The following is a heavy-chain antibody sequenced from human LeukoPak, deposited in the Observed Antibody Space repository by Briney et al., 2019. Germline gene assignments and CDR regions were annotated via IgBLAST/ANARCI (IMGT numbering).Heavy chain of an antibody. Sequence: GGSQRLSCAASGFTYSDYDMHWVPQATGKGLEWVSAIGTAGDTYYTGCVKGRFTISRENAKNALYLQMNSLRAGDTAVYYCARVAKERVGGVYYFDYWGQGTLVTVSS. V-gene: IGHV3-13*01. D-gene: IGHD1-1*01. CDR2: IGTAGDT. CDR1: GFTYSDYD. CDR3: ARVAKERVGGVYYFDY. J-gene: IGHJ4*02.